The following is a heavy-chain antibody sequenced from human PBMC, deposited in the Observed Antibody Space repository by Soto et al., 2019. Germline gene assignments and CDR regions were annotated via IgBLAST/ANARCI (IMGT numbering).Heavy chain of an antibody. CDR1: GGSISSGGYY. V-gene: IGHV4-31*01. D-gene: IGHD2-15*01. CDR2: IYYSGST. CDR3: AREEKGSCIGGSCFSRYYYYGMDV. J-gene: IGHJ6*02. Sequence: QVQLQESGPGLVKPSQTLSLTCTVSGGSISSGGYYWSWIRQHPGKGLEWIGYIYYSGSTYYNPXXXTHXXXPVVTFSSTSXXKXSXXRAGDTAVYLCAREEKGSCIGGSCFSRYYYYGMDVWGQGTTVTVSS.